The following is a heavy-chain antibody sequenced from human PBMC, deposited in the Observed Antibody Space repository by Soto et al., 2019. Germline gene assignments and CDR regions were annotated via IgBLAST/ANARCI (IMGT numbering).Heavy chain of an antibody. D-gene: IGHD3-10*01. Sequence: EVQLVESGGGLVQPGGSLKLSCAASGFTFSGSAMHWVRQASGKGLEWVGRIRSKANSYATAYAASVKGRFTISRDDSKNTAYLQMNSLKTEDTDVYYCTRPVVRGYNGMDVWGQGTTVTVSS. V-gene: IGHV3-73*02. CDR2: IRSKANSYAT. J-gene: IGHJ6*02. CDR3: TRPVVRGYNGMDV. CDR1: GFTFSGSA.